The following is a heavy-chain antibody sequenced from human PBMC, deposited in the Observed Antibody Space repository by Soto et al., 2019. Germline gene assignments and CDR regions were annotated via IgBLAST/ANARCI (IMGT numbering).Heavy chain of an antibody. CDR1: GGTFNTYA. D-gene: IGHD3-10*01. V-gene: IGHV1-69*19. J-gene: IGHJ4*02. CDR2: ISPMFGAT. Sequence: QVQLVQSGAEMKKPGSSVKVSCQSSGGTFNTYAMNWVRQAPGQGPEWMGDISPMFGATNYAPKFQGRVTTHADESTGTSYMQLSSLTSEDKALNFCAREVQVHTPAFVYWGQGTLVTVSS. CDR3: AREVQVHTPAFVY.